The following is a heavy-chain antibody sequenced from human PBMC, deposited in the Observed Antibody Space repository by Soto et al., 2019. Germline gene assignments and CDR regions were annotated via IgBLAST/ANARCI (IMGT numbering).Heavy chain of an antibody. D-gene: IGHD2-15*01. J-gene: IGHJ4*02. CDR1: GGSIYRSGYY. V-gene: IGHV4-39*01. CDR3: GKVLVGATGHTDSDS. Sequence: SETLSLTCTVSGGSIYRSGYYWGWIRQPPGRGLEWIGNIDYNGVTYSNPSLKSRVTISRDTSKDQFSLKLTSVTAADTALYYCGKVLVGATGHTDSDSWGPGTLVTVSS. CDR2: IDYNGVT.